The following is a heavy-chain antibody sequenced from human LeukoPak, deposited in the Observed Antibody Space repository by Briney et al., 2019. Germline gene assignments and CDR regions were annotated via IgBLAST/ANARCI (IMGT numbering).Heavy chain of an antibody. CDR2: IKPNSGDT. J-gene: IGHJ5*02. CDR1: GYSFADYY. D-gene: IGHD3-10*01. V-gene: IGHV1-2*02. CDR3: ATNILVRDIINWFDP. Sequence: GSVKVSCKASGYSFADYYMHWVRQAPGQGLEWMGWIKPNSGDTRSAQKFQGRVIMTRDTSTGTAYMELSSLRYDDTAVYYCATNILVRDIINWFDPWGQGTLVTVSS.